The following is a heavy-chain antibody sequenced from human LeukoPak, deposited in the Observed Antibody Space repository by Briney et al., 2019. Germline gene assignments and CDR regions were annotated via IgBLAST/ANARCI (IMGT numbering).Heavy chain of an antibody. CDR2: IYYSGST. CDR1: CGSISIYY. V-gene: IGHV4-59*01. Sequence: TSETLSLTCTVSCGSISIYYWNWIRQPPGKGLEWIGYIYYSGSTNYNPSLKSRVTISVDTSKNQFSLKLSSVTAADTAVYYCARNDFWSGYPFDYWGQGTLVTVSS. CDR3: ARNDFWSGYPFDY. D-gene: IGHD3-3*01. J-gene: IGHJ4*02.